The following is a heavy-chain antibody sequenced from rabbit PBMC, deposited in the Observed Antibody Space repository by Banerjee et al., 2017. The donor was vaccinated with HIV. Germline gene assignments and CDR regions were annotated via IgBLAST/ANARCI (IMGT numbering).Heavy chain of an antibody. CDR1: GFDFSRYG. CDR2: IDPVFGST. V-gene: IGHV1S47*01. D-gene: IGHD4-1*01. J-gene: IGHJ4*01. Sequence: QEQLVESGGGLVQPGGSLKLSCKASGFDFSRYGVSWVRQAPGKGLEWIGYIDPVFGSTNYASWVNGRFTISSHNAQNTLYLQLNSLTAADTATYFCARDLSSGWHNLWGQGTLVTDS. CDR3: ARDLSSGWHNL.